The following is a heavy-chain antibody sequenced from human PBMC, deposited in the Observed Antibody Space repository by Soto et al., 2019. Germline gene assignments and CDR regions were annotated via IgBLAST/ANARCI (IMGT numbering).Heavy chain of an antibody. CDR2: MNPNSGNT. V-gene: IGHV1-8*01. Sequence: GASVKVSCKASGYTFTSYDINWVRQATGQGLEWMGWMNPNSGNTGYAQKFQGRVTMTRNTSISTAYMELSSLRSEDTAVYYCARYWDLGYYYYMYVWGKGTTVTVSS. J-gene: IGHJ6*03. D-gene: IGHD1-26*01. CDR1: GYTFTSYD. CDR3: ARYWDLGYYYYMYV.